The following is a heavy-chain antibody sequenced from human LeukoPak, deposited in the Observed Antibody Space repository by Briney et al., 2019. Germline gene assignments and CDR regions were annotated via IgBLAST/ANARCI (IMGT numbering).Heavy chain of an antibody. CDR1: GFTFSTYW. CDR3: TNSDDYGDY. Sequence: GSLRLSCAASGFTFSTYWMSWVSQAPGKGLEWVAAIAFDDTDRYYIDSVKGRFTISRDDSKNTLYLHMTSLRAEDTAVYYCTNSDDYGDYWGQGTLVTVSS. CDR2: IAFDDTDR. V-gene: IGHV3-30*18. J-gene: IGHJ4*02.